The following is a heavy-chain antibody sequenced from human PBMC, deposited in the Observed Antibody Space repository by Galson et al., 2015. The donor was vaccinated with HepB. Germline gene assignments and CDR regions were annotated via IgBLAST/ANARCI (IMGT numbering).Heavy chain of an antibody. CDR3: ARDVVAYTDSAPPSYGMDV. J-gene: IGHJ6*02. D-gene: IGHD2-15*01. Sequence: SLRLSCAASGFTFSSYAMHWVRQAPGKGLEWVAVISYDGSNKYYADSVKGRFTISRDNSKNTLYLQMNSLRAEDTAVYYCARDVVAYTDSAPPSYGMDVWGQGTTVTVSS. V-gene: IGHV3-30-3*01. CDR1: GFTFSSYA. CDR2: ISYDGSNK.